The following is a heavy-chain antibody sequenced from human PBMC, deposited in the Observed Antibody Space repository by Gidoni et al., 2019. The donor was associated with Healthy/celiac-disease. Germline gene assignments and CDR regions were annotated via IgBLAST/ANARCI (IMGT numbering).Heavy chain of an antibody. CDR3: ARRPIEYSYGYSPIDY. CDR1: GGSISSSSYY. Sequence: QLQLQESGPGLVKPSETLSLTCTVSGGSISSSSYYWGWIRQPPGKGLEWIGSIYYSGSTYYNPSLKSRVTISVDTSKNQFSLKLSSVTAADTAVYYCARRPIEYSYGYSPIDYWGQGTLVTVSS. V-gene: IGHV4-39*01. J-gene: IGHJ4*02. D-gene: IGHD5-18*01. CDR2: IYYSGST.